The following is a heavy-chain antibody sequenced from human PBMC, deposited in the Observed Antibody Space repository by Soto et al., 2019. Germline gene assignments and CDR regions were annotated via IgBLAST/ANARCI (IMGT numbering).Heavy chain of an antibody. CDR2: IYYSGST. CDR1: CGSINSGDYY. J-gene: IGHJ4*02. D-gene: IGHD4-17*01. V-gene: IGHV4-30-4*01. Sequence: SETLSLTCTFSCGSINSGDYYWSWIRQPPGKGLEWIGYIYYSGSTYYNPSLKSRVTISVDTSKNQFSLKLSSVTAADTAVYYCASDRDYGQDYWGQGTLVTVSS. CDR3: ASDRDYGQDY.